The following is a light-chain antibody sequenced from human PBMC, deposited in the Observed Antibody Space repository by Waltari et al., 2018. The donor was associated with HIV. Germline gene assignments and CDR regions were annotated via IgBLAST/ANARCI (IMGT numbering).Light chain of an antibody. J-gene: IGLJ3*02. CDR1: RSDVGGYNY. CDR3: SSYTSSSTLV. Sequence: QSALTQPASVSGAPGQSFTISCTGTRSDVGGYNYVSWYQQHPGKAPKLMIYDVSNRPSGVSNRFSGSKSGNTASLTISGLQAEDEADYYCSSYTSSSTLVFGGGTKLT. V-gene: IGLV2-14*01. CDR2: DVS.